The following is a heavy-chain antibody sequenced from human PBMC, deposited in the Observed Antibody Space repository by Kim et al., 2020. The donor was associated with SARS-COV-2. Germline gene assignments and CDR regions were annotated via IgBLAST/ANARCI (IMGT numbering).Heavy chain of an antibody. V-gene: IGHV4-30-2*03. Sequence: NPALRGGVTISVETSKKQFSLKLSSVTAGDTAVYYCARHGDYSRGWYFDYWCQGTLVTVSS. J-gene: IGHJ4*02. D-gene: IGHD6-19*01. CDR3: ARHGDYSRGWYFDY.